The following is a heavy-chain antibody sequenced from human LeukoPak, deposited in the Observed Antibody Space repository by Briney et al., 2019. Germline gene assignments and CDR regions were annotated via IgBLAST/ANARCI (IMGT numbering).Heavy chain of an antibody. J-gene: IGHJ6*03. CDR3: ARGRTPNFYYFYMDV. Sequence: GGSLRLSCAASGLTVSSNYMSWVRQAPGKGLEWVSVIYSDGSRYYAESVKGRFTISRDSSMNTLYVQMNSLRAEDTAVYYCARGRTPNFYYFYMDVWGKGTTVTVSS. CDR2: IYSDGSR. D-gene: IGHD2-15*01. V-gene: IGHV3-53*01. CDR1: GLTVSSNY.